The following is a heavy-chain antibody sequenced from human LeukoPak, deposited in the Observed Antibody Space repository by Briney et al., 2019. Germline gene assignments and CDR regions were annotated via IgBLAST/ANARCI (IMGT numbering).Heavy chain of an antibody. Sequence: GGSLRLSCAASGFTFSSYGMHWVRQAPGKGLEWVAVIWYDGSNKYYADSVKGRFTISRDNSKNTLYLQMDSLRAEGRAVYYCARDRYCSSTSCYTPGGFDYWGQGTLVTVSS. CDR1: GFTFSSYG. CDR3: ARDRYCSSTSCYTPGGFDY. J-gene: IGHJ4*02. D-gene: IGHD2-2*02. CDR2: IWYDGSNK. V-gene: IGHV3-33*01.